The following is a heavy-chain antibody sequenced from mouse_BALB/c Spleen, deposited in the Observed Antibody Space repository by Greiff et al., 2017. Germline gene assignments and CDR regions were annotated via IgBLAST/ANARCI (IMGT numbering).Heavy chain of an antibody. CDR2: IDPENGNT. J-gene: IGHJ3*01. Sequence: EVQLQQSGAELVKPGASVKLSCKASGFTIKDYYMHWVKQRPEQGLEWIGWIDPENGNTIYDPKFQGKASITTDTSSNTAYLQLSSLTSEDTAVYYCARSSYGYGPFAYWGQGTLVTVSA. V-gene: IGHV14-1*02. CDR1: GFTIKDYY. D-gene: IGHD2-2*01. CDR3: ARSSYGYGPFAY.